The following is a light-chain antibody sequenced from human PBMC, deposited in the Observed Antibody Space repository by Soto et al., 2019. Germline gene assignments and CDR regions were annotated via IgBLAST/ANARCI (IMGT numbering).Light chain of an antibody. CDR2: STS. CDR1: TGAVTSGYY. J-gene: IGLJ2*01. V-gene: IGLV7-43*01. CDR3: LLYYGGAVV. Sequence: QTVVTQEPSLTVSPGGTVTLTCASSTGAVTSGYYPNWFQQKPGQAPRALIYSTSNKRSCTPAWFSGSLLGGKAALTLSGVEREDEAEYYCLLYYGGAVVFGGGTKLTVL.